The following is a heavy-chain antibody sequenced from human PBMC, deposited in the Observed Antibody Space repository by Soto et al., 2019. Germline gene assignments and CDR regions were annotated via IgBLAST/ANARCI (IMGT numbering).Heavy chain of an antibody. CDR2: ISYSGST. CDR3: ARGTSWQLPFDY. CDR1: SDSISSYY. Sequence: QVQLQEAGPGLVKPSETLSLTCTVSSDSISSYYWSWIRQPPGKRLEWIGYISYSGSTDYNPSLKSRVTISGDTSKNLFSLKVSSVTAGDTAVYYCARGTSWQLPFDYWGQGTLVTVSS. D-gene: IGHD6-13*01. V-gene: IGHV4-59*01. J-gene: IGHJ4*02.